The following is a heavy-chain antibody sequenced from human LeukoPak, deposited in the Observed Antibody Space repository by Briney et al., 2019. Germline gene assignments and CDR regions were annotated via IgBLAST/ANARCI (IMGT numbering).Heavy chain of an antibody. Sequence: SETLSLTCTVSGGSISSSSYYWGWIRQPPGKGLEWIGSIYYSGITYYNPSLKSRVTISVDTSKNQFSLKVDSVTAADTAVYYCARVTFSPSDAFDIWGQGTMVTVSS. J-gene: IGHJ3*02. V-gene: IGHV4-39*07. CDR3: ARVTFSPSDAFDI. CDR1: GGSISSSSYY. CDR2: IYYSGIT.